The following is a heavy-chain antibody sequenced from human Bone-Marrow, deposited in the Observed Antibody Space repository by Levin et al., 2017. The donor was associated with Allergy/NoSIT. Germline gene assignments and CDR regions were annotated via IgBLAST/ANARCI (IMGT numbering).Heavy chain of an antibody. Sequence: ASETLSLTCTVSGASIITNEYFWNWVRQPPGKGLEWIGQISSSGTTSYNPSLASRLSISIDTSENRFSLSLRSVTAADTAMYYCLGMAQWGRGTLVTVSS. D-gene: IGHD7-27*01. V-gene: IGHV4-30-4*03. CDR1: GASIITNEYF. CDR3: LGMAQ. J-gene: IGHJ1*01. CDR2: ISSSGTT.